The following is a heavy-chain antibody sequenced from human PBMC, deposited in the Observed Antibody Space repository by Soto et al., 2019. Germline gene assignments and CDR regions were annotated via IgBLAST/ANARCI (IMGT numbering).Heavy chain of an antibody. CDR1: GGSISSGDYY. Sequence: SETLSLTCTVSGGSISSGDYYWSWIRQPPGKGLEWIGYIYYSGSTYYNPSLKSRVTISVDTSKNQFSLKLSSVTAADTAVYYCARQSDYGSGSFDYWGQGTLVTVSS. V-gene: IGHV4-30-4*01. D-gene: IGHD3-10*01. CDR3: ARQSDYGSGSFDY. CDR2: IYYSGST. J-gene: IGHJ4*02.